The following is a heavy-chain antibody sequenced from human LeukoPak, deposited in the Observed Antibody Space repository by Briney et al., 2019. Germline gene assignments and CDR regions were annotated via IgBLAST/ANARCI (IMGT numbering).Heavy chain of an antibody. J-gene: IGHJ4*02. CDR3: AKDVRQDSGLGPDH. CDR1: GFDLNKFG. Sequence: SGESLRLSCAASGFDLNKFGIHWVRQAPGKGLEWVAYLEPDGSNKKYAPSAKGRITISRDASKKTVHLLMKTLRPDDTAIYYCAKDVRQDSGLGPDHWGQGTLVIVSS. CDR2: LEPDGSNK. V-gene: IGHV3-30*02. D-gene: IGHD3-22*01.